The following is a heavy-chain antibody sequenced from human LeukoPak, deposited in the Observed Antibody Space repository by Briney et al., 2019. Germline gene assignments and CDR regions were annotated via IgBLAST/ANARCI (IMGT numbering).Heavy chain of an antibody. Sequence: GAAVKVSCKVSGYTFTGYYMHWVRQAPGQGLEWMGWINPNSGGTNYAQKFQGRVTMTRDTSISTAYMELSRLRSDDTAVYYCARDDPAYCFDYWGQGTLVTVSS. CDR3: ARDDPAYCFDY. J-gene: IGHJ4*02. CDR2: INPNSGGT. CDR1: GYTFTGYY. V-gene: IGHV1-2*02.